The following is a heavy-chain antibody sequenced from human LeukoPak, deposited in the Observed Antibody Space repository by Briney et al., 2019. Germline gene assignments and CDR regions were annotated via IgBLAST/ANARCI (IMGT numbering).Heavy chain of an antibody. CDR2: ISSSSSYI. J-gene: IGHJ5*02. CDR3: SSWPHSGS. D-gene: IGHD6-13*01. V-gene: IGHV3-21*01. CDR1: GFTVSSYS. Sequence: GGSLRPSCAASGFTVSSYSMSWVRQAPGKGLEWVSSISSSSSYIYYGDSVKGRFTISRDNSKNSLHLQMNSLRVEDTAVYYCSSWPHSGSWGQGTLVTVSS.